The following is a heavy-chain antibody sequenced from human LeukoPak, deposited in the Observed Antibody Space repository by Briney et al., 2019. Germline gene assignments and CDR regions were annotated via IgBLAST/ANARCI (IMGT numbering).Heavy chain of an antibody. V-gene: IGHV3-48*02. CDR3: ARDSPFYGDYDPFDY. CDR2: ISTSSGAI. D-gene: IGHD4-17*01. Sequence: PGGSLRLSCAASGFTFSSHSMNWVRQAPGKGLEWVSYISTSSGAIYYADSVKGRFTISRDNAKNSLYLQMNSLRDEDTAVYYCARDSPFYGDYDPFDYWGQGTLVTVSS. J-gene: IGHJ4*02. CDR1: GFTFSSHS.